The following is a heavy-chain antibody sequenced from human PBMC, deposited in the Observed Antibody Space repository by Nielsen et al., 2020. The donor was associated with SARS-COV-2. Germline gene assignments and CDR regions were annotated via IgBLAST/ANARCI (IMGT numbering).Heavy chain of an antibody. Sequence: SETLSLTCTVSGGSISSGDYYWSWIRQHPGKGLEWIGYIYYRGTTFYNPSLKSRVTISGDTSMNQFSLKLTSVTAADTAVYYCARGGGGYQPFDYWGPPSPPPPQKRGCTIAGDLFIIHFSLFFLCWPAGDAPVFYWGGGGGGYQPFDYWGPGNLVTVSS. J-gene: IGHJ4*02. CDR3: ARGGGGYQPFDYWGPPSPPPPQKRGCTIAGDLFIIHFSLFFLCWPAGDAPVFYWGGGGGGYQPFDY. V-gene: IGHV4-31*03. D-gene: IGHD2-2*01. CDR2: IYYRGTT. CDR1: GGSISSGDYY.